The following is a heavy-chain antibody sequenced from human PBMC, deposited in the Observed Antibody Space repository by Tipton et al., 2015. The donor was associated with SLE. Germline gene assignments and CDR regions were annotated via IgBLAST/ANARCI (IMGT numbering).Heavy chain of an antibody. Sequence: TLSLTCTVSGGSVSSSSYYWGWIRQPPGKGLEWIGSIYYSGSTYYNPSLKSRVTISVDTSKNQFSLKLSSVTAADTAVYYCARDRQGGFDYWGQGTLVTVSS. D-gene: IGHD1-26*01. J-gene: IGHJ4*02. CDR1: GGSVSSSSYY. CDR2: IYYSGST. V-gene: IGHV4-39*07. CDR3: ARDRQGGFDY.